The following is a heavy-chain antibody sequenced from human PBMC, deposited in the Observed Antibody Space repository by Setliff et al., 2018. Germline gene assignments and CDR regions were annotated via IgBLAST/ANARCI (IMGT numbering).Heavy chain of an antibody. CDR2: IYPGDSDT. J-gene: IGHJ4*02. Sequence: ESLKISCKGSGYTFTNYWIGWVRQMPGKGLEWMGFIYPGDSDTKYRPSIRGLVTMSVDESTSTAYLQWSSLKASDTAMYYCARDTPMGNLDSWGQGTLVTVSS. V-gene: IGHV5-51*01. CDR3: ARDTPMGNLDS. D-gene: IGHD5-18*01. CDR1: GYTFTNYW.